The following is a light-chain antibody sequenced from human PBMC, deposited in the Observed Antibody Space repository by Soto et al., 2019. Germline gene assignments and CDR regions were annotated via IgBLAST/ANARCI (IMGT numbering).Light chain of an antibody. Sequence: IMMSQSPATLSVSQGERATLSCRASQSVSSNLAWYQQKPGQAPRLLIYGASTRATGIPARFSGSGSGTEFTLTISSLQSEDFAVYYCQQYNNWPPWTFGQGTKV. J-gene: IGKJ1*01. CDR1: QSVSSN. CDR3: QQYNNWPPWT. V-gene: IGKV3-15*01. CDR2: GAS.